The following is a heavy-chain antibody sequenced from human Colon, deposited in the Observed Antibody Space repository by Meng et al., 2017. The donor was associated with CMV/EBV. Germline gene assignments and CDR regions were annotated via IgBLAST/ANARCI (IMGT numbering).Heavy chain of an antibody. J-gene: IGHJ6*02. CDR3: ARDIRGSGLVDLYYGMDV. CDR2: IIPMFAKT. V-gene: IGHV1-69*13. D-gene: IGHD3-16*01. CDR1: GGIFRSYV. Sequence: SVTVSCKVSGGIFRSYVISWVRQAPGQGPEWMGAIIPMFAKTKYAQKFQGRVTLTADESTSTAYMELSSLGVDDTAVYYCARDIRGSGLVDLYYGMDVWGQGTTVTVSS.